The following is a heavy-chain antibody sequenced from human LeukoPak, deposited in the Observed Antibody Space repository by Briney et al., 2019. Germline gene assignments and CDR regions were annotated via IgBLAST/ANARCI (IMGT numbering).Heavy chain of an antibody. Sequence: PGESLKISCKGSGYSFTTYWIGWVRQMPGKGLEWMGIIYPGDSDTRYSPSFQGQVTISADKSISTAYLQWSSLKASDTAMYYCARQAVAVNPGVYYFDYWGQGTLVTVSS. CDR1: GYSFTTYW. V-gene: IGHV5-51*01. CDR3: ARQAVAVNPGVYYFDY. CDR2: IYPGDSDT. D-gene: IGHD6-19*01. J-gene: IGHJ4*02.